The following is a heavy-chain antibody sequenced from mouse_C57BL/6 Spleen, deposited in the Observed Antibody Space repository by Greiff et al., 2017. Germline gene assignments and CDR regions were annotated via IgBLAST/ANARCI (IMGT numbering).Heavy chain of an antibody. CDR1: GFNINNTY. V-gene: IGHV14-3*01. Sequence: EVQLQQSVAELVRPGASVKLSCTASGFNINNTYMHWVKQRPEQGLEWIGRIDPASGSTKYAAKFKGKATITADTSSNTAYLQLSSLTSEHTAIYYCASASYGQGWFAYWGQGTLVTVSA. D-gene: IGHD2-12*01. CDR3: ASASYGQGWFAY. CDR2: IDPASGST. J-gene: IGHJ3*01.